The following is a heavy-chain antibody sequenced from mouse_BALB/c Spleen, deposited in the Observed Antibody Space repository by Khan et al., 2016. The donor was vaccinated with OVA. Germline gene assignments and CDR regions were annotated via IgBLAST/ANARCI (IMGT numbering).Heavy chain of an antibody. V-gene: IGHV3-5*02. CDR2: LFYSGTT. J-gene: IGHJ2*01. Sequence: EVQLQESGPGLVKPSQTVSLTCTVTGISITTGNYRWSWIRHFPGNKLEWIGYLFYSGTTTYNPSLTSRTSITRDTSTNRFFLEMNSLTTEDTATYYCARDGGGFDSYYFDYWGQGTILTVSS. CDR1: GISITTGNYR. D-gene: IGHD2-2*01. CDR3: ARDGGGFDSYYFDY.